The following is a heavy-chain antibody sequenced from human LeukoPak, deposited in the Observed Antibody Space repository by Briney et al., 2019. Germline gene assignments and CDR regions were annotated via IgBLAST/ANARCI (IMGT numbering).Heavy chain of an antibody. J-gene: IGHJ2*01. CDR2: LFHSGDT. V-gene: IGHV4-59*08. Sequence: SETLSLTCTVSGDFIGSVSWSWIRQPPGKGLECIGSLFHSGDTNYSPSLKSRLTISVDTSKKQLSLKLKSVTAADTAVYYCARLAFYYDRSGPADWYFDLWGRGTLVTVSS. CDR1: GDFIGSVS. D-gene: IGHD3-22*01. CDR3: ARLAFYYDRSGPADWYFDL.